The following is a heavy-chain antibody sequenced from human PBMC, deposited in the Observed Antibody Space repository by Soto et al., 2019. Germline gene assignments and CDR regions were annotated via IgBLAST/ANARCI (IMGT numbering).Heavy chain of an antibody. V-gene: IGHV1-18*01. CDR2: ISAYNGNT. CDR3: ASGYCSSTSCYRGLQNYHYYYGMDV. Sequence: ASVKVSCKASGYTFTSYGISWVRQAPGQGLEWMGWISAYNGNTNYAQKLQGRVTMTADTSTSTAYMELRSLRSDDTAVYYCASGYCSSTSCYRGLQNYHYYYGMDVWGQGTTVTVSS. CDR1: GYTFTSYG. D-gene: IGHD2-2*02. J-gene: IGHJ6*02.